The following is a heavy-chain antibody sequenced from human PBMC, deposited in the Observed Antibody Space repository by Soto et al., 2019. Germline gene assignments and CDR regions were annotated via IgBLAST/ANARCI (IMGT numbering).Heavy chain of an antibody. CDR3: VRHNYGSGSTYFDY. CDR2: IYYSGST. D-gene: IGHD3-10*01. V-gene: IGHV4-59*08. J-gene: IGHJ4*02. Sequence: SETLSLTCTVSGGSISSYYWSWIRQPPGKGLEWIGYIYYSGSTNYNPSLKSRVTISVDTSKNQFSLKLNSMTAADTAVYYCVRHNYGSGSTYFDYSCQATLVSVSS. CDR1: GGSISSYY.